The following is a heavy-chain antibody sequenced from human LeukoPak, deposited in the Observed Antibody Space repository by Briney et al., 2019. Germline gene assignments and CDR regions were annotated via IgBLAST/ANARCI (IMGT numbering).Heavy chain of an antibody. CDR2: INPNSGGT. V-gene: IGHV1-2*06. CDR3: ATYDSIGYYYARGSLDY. CDR1: GYTFTGYY. J-gene: IGHJ4*02. D-gene: IGHD3-22*01. Sequence: ASXXVSCKASGYTFTGYYMHWVRQAPGQGLEWMGRINPNSGGTNYAQKFQGRVTMTRDTSISTAYIELSRLRSDDTAVYYCATYDSIGYYYARGSLDYWGQGTLVTVSS.